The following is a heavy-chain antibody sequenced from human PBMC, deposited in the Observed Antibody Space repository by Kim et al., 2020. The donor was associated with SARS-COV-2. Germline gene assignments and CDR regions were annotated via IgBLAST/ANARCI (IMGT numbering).Heavy chain of an antibody. D-gene: IGHD1-20*01. J-gene: IGHJ4*02. V-gene: IGHV4-4*07. Sequence: NSNPPLKRRITMSVDTSKNQFSLKLISVTAADTAVYYCARDPITGTTSSFWGQGTLVTVSS. CDR3: ARDPITGTTSSF.